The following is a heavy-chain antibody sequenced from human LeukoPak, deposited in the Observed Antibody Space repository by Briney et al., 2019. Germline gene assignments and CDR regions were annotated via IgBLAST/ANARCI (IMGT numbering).Heavy chain of an antibody. J-gene: IGHJ6*03. CDR3: ARFAAGGSYYYYMDV. Sequence: GGSPRLSCAASGCTFNSYSMNWVRQAPGKGLEWVSSISSSSTYIYYADSVKGRFTISRDNAKNSLYLQMNSLRADDTAVYYCARFAAGGSYYYYMDVWGKGTTVTVSS. CDR1: GCTFNSYS. V-gene: IGHV3-21*01. D-gene: IGHD6-25*01. CDR2: ISSSSTYI.